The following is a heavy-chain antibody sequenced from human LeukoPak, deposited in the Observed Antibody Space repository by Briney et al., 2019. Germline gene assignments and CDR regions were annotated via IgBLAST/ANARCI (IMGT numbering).Heavy chain of an antibody. CDR1: GDFITACY. D-gene: IGHD7-27*01. CDR2: VYYSGST. Sequence: SETLSLTCTVSGDFITACYWSWIRQPPGKGLEWIGYVYYSGSTEYNPSLRSRVTISLEMSKHQFSLNLTSVTAADTAVYYCASSTGTVFDYWGQGALVTVSS. V-gene: IGHV4-59*01. CDR3: ASSTGTVFDY. J-gene: IGHJ4*02.